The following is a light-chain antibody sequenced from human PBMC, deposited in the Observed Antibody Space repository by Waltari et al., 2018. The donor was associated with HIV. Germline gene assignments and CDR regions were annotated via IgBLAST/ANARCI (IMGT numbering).Light chain of an antibody. CDR3: SSYTSSSTQV. V-gene: IGLV2-14*01. J-gene: IGLJ1*01. CDR1: SSDVGGYMY. Sequence: QSALTQPASVSGSPGQSITISCTGTSSDVGGYMYVSWYQQHPGKAPKLMIYDVSNRPSGVSNRFSGSKSGKTASLTISGLQAEDEADYYCSSYTSSSTQVFGTGTKVTVL. CDR2: DVS.